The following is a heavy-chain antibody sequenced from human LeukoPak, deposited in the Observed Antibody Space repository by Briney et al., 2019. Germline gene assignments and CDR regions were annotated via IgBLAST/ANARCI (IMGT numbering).Heavy chain of an antibody. J-gene: IGHJ4*02. CDR2: IKYDGSTK. D-gene: IGHD2-8*01. V-gene: IGHV3-7*01. CDR1: GFTFSSSW. CDR3: ARDTDGNLDH. Sequence: GGSLRLSCTASGFTFSSSWMAWVRQAPGKGLEWVANIKYDGSTKHSVDSVAGRFTISRDNAKNSLYLQMNNLRVDDTAVYYCARDTDGNLDHWGQGTLVTVSS.